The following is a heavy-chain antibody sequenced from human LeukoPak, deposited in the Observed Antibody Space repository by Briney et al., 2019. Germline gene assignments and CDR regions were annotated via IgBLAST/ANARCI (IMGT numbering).Heavy chain of an antibody. Sequence: PGGSLRLSCAASGFTFSSYAMSWVRQAPGKGLEWVSGICGSGSSTYYADSVKGRFTISRDNSKNTLDLQMNSLRAEDTAVYYCARVYVDAFDIWGQGTMVTVSS. CDR1: GFTFSSYA. CDR3: ARVYVDAFDI. V-gene: IGHV3-23*01. CDR2: ICGSGSST. D-gene: IGHD3-10*02. J-gene: IGHJ3*02.